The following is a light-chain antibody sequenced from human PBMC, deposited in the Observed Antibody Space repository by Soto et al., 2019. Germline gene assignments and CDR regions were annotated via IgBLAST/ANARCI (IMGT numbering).Light chain of an antibody. V-gene: IGLV2-14*01. J-gene: IGLJ2*01. Sequence: QSALTQPASVSGSPGQSITISCTGTSSDVGGYSYVSWYQQHPGKAPKLIIYEVNSRPSGVSSRFSGSKSGNTAPLTISGLQAEDEADYFCSSFERSGTRVIGGGTKVTVL. CDR2: EVN. CDR3: SSFERSGTRV. CDR1: SSDVGGYSY.